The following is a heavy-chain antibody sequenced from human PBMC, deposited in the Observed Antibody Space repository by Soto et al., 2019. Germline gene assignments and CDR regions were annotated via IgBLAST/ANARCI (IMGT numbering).Heavy chain of an antibody. J-gene: IGHJ6*01. CDR2: IKQDGSDK. D-gene: IGHD2-15*01. CDR3: QRRHAAEV. Sequence: WWSXRLSCAASGCSGGICASTWVRQAPGKGLELVAKIKQDGSDKKYVESVNGRFKISRDKAKNSLYLEMNNMRVEDTAIYYCQRRHAAEVWGQGTTV. CDR1: GCSGGICA. V-gene: IGHV3-7*03.